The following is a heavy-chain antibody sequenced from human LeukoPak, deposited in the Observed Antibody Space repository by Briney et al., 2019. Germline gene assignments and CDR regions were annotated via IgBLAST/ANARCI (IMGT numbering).Heavy chain of an antibody. D-gene: IGHD3-22*01. Sequence: SETLSLTCLVSGGSITTGGYFWSWVRQQPGKGLEWIGYIYYSGHTVYNPSLRSRVSISADKNQFSLKLSSVTAADTAVYYCASSYYYDSSGYYPFDYWGQGTLVTVSS. V-gene: IGHV4-30-4*01. J-gene: IGHJ4*02. CDR3: ASSYYYDSSGYYPFDY. CDR1: GGSITTGGYF. CDR2: IYYSGHT.